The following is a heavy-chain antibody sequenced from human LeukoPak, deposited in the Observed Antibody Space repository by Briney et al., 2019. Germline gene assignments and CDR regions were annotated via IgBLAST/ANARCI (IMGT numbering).Heavy chain of an antibody. Sequence: VPLVESGGGVVQPGRSLRLSCAASGFTFGTYGMHWVRQAPGKGLEWVAVVWYDGSNKKYADSVKGRFTISRDNSKNTLYLQMNSLRAEDTAVYYCARDVSHSTSWRKPDAFDIWGQGTMVTVSS. V-gene: IGHV3-33*01. J-gene: IGHJ3*02. CDR2: VWYDGSNK. D-gene: IGHD2-2*01. CDR1: GFTFGTYG. CDR3: ARDVSHSTSWRKPDAFDI.